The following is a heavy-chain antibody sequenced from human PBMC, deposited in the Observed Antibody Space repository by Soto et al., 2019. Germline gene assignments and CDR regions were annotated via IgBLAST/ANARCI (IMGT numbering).Heavy chain of an antibody. CDR1: GFTFSSYS. CDR2: ISSSSSYI. V-gene: IGHV3-21*01. J-gene: IGHJ4*02. Sequence: PGGSLRLSCAASGFTFSSYSMNWVRQAPGKGLEWVSSISSSSSYIYYADSVKGRFTISRDNAKNSLYLQMNSLRAEDTAVYYCASDPPCSSTSCYGFWGQGTLVPVSS. CDR3: ASDPPCSSTSCYGF. D-gene: IGHD2-2*01.